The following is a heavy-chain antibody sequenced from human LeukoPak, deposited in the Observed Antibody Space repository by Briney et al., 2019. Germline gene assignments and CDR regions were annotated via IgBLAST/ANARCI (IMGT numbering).Heavy chain of an antibody. CDR1: GFTFSSIS. V-gene: IGHV3-21*06. J-gene: IGHJ4*02. D-gene: IGHD3-10*01. CDR3: TRDLPVPSLVRGIIIYGLIDY. Sequence: GGSLRLSCEGSGFTFSSISMNWVRQAPGKGLEWVSSISPNGDTIYHADSVKGRFTTSRDNAKSLLYLEMNSLRVEDTAVYYCTRDLPVPSLVRGIIIYGLIDYWGQGTLVTVSS. CDR2: ISPNGDTI.